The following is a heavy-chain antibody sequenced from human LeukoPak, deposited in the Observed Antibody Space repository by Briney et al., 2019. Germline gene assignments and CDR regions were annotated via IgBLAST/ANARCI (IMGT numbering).Heavy chain of an antibody. D-gene: IGHD2-21*02. J-gene: IGHJ4*02. CDR2: INPSGGST. Sequence: ASVKVSCKASGYTFTSYYMHWVRQAPGQGLEWMGIINPSGGSTSYAQKFQGRVTMTRDTSTSTVYMELSSLRSEDTAVYYCARDWGEEVTPGAFDYWGQGTLVTVSS. V-gene: IGHV1-46*01. CDR3: ARDWGEEVTPGAFDY. CDR1: GYTFTSYY.